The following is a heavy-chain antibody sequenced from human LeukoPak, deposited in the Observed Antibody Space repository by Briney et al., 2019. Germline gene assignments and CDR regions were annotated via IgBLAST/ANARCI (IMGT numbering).Heavy chain of an antibody. V-gene: IGHV5-51*01. J-gene: IGHJ6*01. D-gene: IGHD3-10*01. CDR3: ARPMALVRGVLKRLPRSCGMDV. CDR1: GYSFNAYY. CDR2: IYPGDSDT. Sequence: GESLKISCKGSGYSFNAYYIAWLRQMPGKDLEWMGAIYPGDSDTTYSPYLQGQVTISADKSATTAYLQWNSLKASDTAIYYCARPMALVRGVLKRLPRSCGMDVWGQGTTVTVSA.